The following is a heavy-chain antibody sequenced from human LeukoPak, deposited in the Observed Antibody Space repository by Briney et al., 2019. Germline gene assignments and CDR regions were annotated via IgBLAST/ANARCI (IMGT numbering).Heavy chain of an antibody. D-gene: IGHD3-22*01. CDR2: IYYSGST. J-gene: IGHJ3*02. CDR3: ARESFTMITPGAFDI. CDR1: GGSISSSSYY. V-gene: IGHV4-39*07. Sequence: SETLSLTCTVSGGSISSSSYYWGWIRQPPGKGLEWIGSIYYSGSTYYNPSLKSRVTISVDTSKNQFSLKLPSVTAADTAVYYCARESFTMITPGAFDIWGQGTMVPVPS.